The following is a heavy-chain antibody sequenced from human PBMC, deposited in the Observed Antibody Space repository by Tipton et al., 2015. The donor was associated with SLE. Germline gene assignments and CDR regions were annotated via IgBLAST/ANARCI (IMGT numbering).Heavy chain of an antibody. J-gene: IGHJ6*02. Sequence: TLSLTCTVSGGSINSGDFYWSWIRQSPGKGLEWIGYIYYSGSTNYNPSLKSRVTISVDKSKNQFSLKLSSVTAADTAVYYCASSSVDTVYWYYGMDVWGQGTTVTVSS. CDR2: IYYSGST. CDR3: ASSSVDTVYWYYGMDV. CDR1: GGSINSGDFY. V-gene: IGHV4-30-4*01. D-gene: IGHD5-18*01.